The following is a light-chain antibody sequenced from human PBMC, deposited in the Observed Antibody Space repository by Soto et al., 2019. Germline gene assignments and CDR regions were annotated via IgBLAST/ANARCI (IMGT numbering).Light chain of an antibody. J-gene: IGLJ2*01. CDR2: QDT. CDR1: KLGDKY. CDR3: QAWDTSTVV. Sequence: SYELTQPPSVSVSPGQTASITCSGDKLGDKYASWYQLKPGQSHVLVIYQDTKRPSGIPERFSGSNSGTTATLSISGTQAMDEADYYCQAWDTSTVVFGGGTKVTVL. V-gene: IGLV3-1*01.